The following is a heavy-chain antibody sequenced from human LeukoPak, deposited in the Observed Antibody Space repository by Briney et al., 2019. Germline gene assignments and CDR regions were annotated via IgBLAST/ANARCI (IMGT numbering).Heavy chain of an antibody. CDR3: AKSGGYKYGFLSFSKDDMRHYHHDLDA. Sequence: GASVTISCKASGYTFTAFYMHWVRQAPGQGLEWMGWINPNSGGTNFAQKFQGRVTMTRDTSMSTVYMELTRLTSDDTAVYFCAKSGGYKYGFLSFSKDDMRHYHHDLDAWGQGTSVTVSS. J-gene: IGHJ6*02. CDR2: INPNSGGT. CDR1: GYTFTAFY. D-gene: IGHD5-18*01. V-gene: IGHV1-2*02.